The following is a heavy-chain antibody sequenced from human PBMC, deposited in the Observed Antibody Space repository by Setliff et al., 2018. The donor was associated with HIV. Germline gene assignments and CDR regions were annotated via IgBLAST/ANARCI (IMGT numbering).Heavy chain of an antibody. Sequence: ASVKVSCKAAGYTFSDYNIHWMRQAPGQAFEWMGWMHPNTGATSYAQKFQGRVSMTRDMSISTAYMELARLRSDDSAVYYCARIDPTAYHYHMDVWGTVTTVTVSS. CDR2: MHPNTGAT. CDR1: GYTFSDYN. CDR3: ARIDPTAYHYHMDV. D-gene: IGHD3-9*01. V-gene: IGHV1-2*02. J-gene: IGHJ6*03.